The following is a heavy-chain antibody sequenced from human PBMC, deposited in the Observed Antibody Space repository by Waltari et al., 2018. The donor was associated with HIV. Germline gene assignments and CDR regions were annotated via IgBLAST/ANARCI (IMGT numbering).Heavy chain of an antibody. J-gene: IGHJ3*02. D-gene: IGHD3-10*02. CDR3: ARSLFGESGPRGAFDI. CDR2: VSDIGRP. V-gene: IGHV4-59*01. CDR1: GVSISGYY. Sequence: QVQLQESGPGLVKPSETLSLTCTASGVSISGYYWSWLRQPPGQGLEWIGYVSDIGRPTYIPALKSRLTMSLDPSANQVSLKWTSVIAADTAVYYCARSLFGESGPRGAFDIWGRGTMVTVSS.